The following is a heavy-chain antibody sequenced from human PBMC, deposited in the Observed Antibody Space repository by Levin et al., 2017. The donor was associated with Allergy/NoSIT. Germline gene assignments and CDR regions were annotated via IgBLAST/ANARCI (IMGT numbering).Heavy chain of an antibody. D-gene: IGHD1-7*01. V-gene: IGHV3-33*01. Sequence: GGSLRLSCAASGFTFSSYGMHWVRQAPGKGLEWVAVIWYDGSNKYYADSVKGRFTISRDNSKNTLYLQMNSLRAEDTAVYYCARDFRWNYVWYFDLWGRGTLVTVSS. J-gene: IGHJ2*01. CDR3: ARDFRWNYVWYFDL. CDR2: IWYDGSNK. CDR1: GFTFSSYG.